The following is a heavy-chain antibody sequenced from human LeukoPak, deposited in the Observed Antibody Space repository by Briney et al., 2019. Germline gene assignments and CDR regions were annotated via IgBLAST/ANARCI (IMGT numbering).Heavy chain of an antibody. CDR1: GGSISSYY. Sequence: SETLSLTCTVSGGSISSYYWSWIRQPPGKGLEWIGYIYYSGSTNYNPSLKSRVTISVDTSKNQFSLKLSSVTAADTAVYYCARHKQQLVFWFDPWGQGTLVTVSS. J-gene: IGHJ5*02. V-gene: IGHV4-59*08. CDR2: IYYSGST. CDR3: ARHKQQLVFWFDP. D-gene: IGHD6-13*01.